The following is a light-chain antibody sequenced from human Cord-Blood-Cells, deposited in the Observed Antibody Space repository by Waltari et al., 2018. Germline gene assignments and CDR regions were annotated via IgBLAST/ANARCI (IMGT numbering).Light chain of an antibody. V-gene: IGLV1-40*01. J-gene: IGLJ2*01. CDR2: GNS. CDR1: SSTIGAGYD. Sequence: QSVLTQPPSVSGAPGQRVTISCTGSSSTIGAGYDVHWYQQLPGPAPKLLIYGNSNRPSGVPDRFSGSKSGTSASLAITGLQAEDEADYYCQSYDSSLSGSVFGGGTKLTVL. CDR3: QSYDSSLSGSV.